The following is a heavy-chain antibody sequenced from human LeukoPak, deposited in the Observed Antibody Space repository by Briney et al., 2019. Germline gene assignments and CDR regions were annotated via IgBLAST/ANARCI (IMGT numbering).Heavy chain of an antibody. CDR3: ATSPYGSGSSV. V-gene: IGHV1-24*01. CDR1: GYTLTELS. J-gene: IGHJ6*02. D-gene: IGHD3-10*01. CDR2: FDPEDGET. Sequence: GASVKVSCKVSGYTLTELSMHWVRQAPGKGLEWMGGFDPEDGETIYAQKFQGRLTMTEDTSTDTAYMELSSLRSADTAVYYCATSPYGSGSSVWGQGTTVTVSS.